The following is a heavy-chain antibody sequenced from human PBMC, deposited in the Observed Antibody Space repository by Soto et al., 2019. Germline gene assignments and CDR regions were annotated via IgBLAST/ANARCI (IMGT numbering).Heavy chain of an antibody. CDR1: GFNFSPAW. J-gene: IGHJ5*02. V-gene: IGHV3-15*01. Sequence: EIQLVESGGGLVKPGGSLRLSCVASGFNFSPAWMSWVRQAPGQGPEWVGRIKSKIDGGTADYAEPVKGRFTISRDDSKNTLYLQMNSLKTEDTAVYHCTTGHHGYWAGGVDPWGQGSLVTVSS. D-gene: IGHD2-2*03. CDR2: IKSKIDGGTA. CDR3: TTGHHGYWAGGVDP.